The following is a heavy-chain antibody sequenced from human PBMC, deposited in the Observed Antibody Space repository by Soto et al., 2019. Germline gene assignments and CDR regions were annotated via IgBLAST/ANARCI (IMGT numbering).Heavy chain of an antibody. D-gene: IGHD3-22*01. Sequence: QVQLVQSGAEVKKPGSSVKVSCKASGGTFSSYAISWVRQAPGQGLEWMGGIIPISGTADYAQKFQGRVTITADESTSTGNLEPTSPRSEDTAVYYWASGYESSGYFYRGLDYWGQGTLVTVSS. V-gene: IGHV1-69*12. CDR2: IIPISGTA. J-gene: IGHJ4*01. CDR3: ASGYESSGYFYRGLDY. CDR1: GGTFSSYA.